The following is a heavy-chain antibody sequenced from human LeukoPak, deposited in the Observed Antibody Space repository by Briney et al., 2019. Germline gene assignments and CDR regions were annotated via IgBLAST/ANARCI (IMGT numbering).Heavy chain of an antibody. D-gene: IGHD6-13*01. CDR1: GYSFTSYW. CDR2: QYPRDSDT. J-gene: IGHJ4*02. CDR3: ERQAAGTMDFDY. Sequence: GESLKISFKGSGYSFTSYWMGWVRQMPGEGLEWMGIQYPRDSDTRYSPSFHGQVTLSADKSISPAYLQWSSLKASDTAMYYCERQAAGTMDFDYWGQGTLVTVSS. V-gene: IGHV5-51*01.